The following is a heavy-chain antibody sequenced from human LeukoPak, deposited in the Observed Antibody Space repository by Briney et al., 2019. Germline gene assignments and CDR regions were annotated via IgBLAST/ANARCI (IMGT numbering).Heavy chain of an antibody. D-gene: IGHD6-19*01. CDR2: ISGSGGTS. CDR1: GFIFSRYG. V-gene: IGHV3-23*01. Sequence: GGSLRLSCAASGFIFSRYGMGWVRQAPGKGLEWVSEISGSGGTSYYADSVKGRFTISRDNSKNTLYLQINSLRAEDTALYYCAKDHLPGIVVADRVYWGQGALVTVSS. J-gene: IGHJ4*02. CDR3: AKDHLPGIVVADRVY.